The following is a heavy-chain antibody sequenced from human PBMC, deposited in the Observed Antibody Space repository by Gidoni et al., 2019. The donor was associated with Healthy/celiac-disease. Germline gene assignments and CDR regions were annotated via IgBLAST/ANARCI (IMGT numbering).Heavy chain of an antibody. V-gene: IGHV3-30-3*01. J-gene: IGHJ1*01. Sequence: QVQLVESGGGVVQPGRSLRLSCAASGFTFSSYAMHWVRQAPGKGLEWVAVISYDGSNKYYADSVKGRFTISRDNSKNTLYLQMNSLRAEDTAVYYCARRPGRAVAGTATEYFQHWGQGTLVTVSS. CDR2: ISYDGSNK. CDR1: GFTFSSYA. CDR3: ARRPGRAVAGTATEYFQH. D-gene: IGHD6-19*01.